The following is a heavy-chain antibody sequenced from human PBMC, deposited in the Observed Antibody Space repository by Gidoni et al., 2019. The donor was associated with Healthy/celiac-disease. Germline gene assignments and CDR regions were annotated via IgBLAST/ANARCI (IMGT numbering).Heavy chain of an antibody. CDR3: ARDGLGITIFGVVTALDY. J-gene: IGHJ4*02. CDR2: INPNSGGT. V-gene: IGHV1-2*02. Sequence: QVQLVQSGAEVKKPGASVKVSCKASGYTFTGYYMHWVRQAPGQGLEWMGWINPNSGGTNYAQKVQGRVTMTRDTSISTAYMELSRLRSDDTAVYYCARDGLGITIFGVVTALDYWGQGTLVTVSS. D-gene: IGHD3-3*01. CDR1: GYTFTGYY.